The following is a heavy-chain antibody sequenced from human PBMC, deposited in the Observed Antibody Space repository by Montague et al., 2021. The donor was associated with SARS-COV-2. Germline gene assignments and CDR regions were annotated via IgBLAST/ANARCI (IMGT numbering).Heavy chain of an antibody. CDR3: ARQGSGSYYNWFDP. V-gene: IGHV4-39*01. J-gene: IGHJ5*02. CDR2: IYYSGST. CDR1: GGSFDGDNFF. Sequence: SETLSLTCSVSGGSFDGDNFFWGWIRQPPGKGLEWIGSIYYSGSTYYSPSLKSRVTISVDTSKNQFSLKLSSVTAADTAVYYCARQGSGSYYNWFDPWGQGTLVTVSS. D-gene: IGHD1-26*01.